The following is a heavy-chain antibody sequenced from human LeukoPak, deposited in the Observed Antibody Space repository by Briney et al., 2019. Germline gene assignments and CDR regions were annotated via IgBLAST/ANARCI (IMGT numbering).Heavy chain of an antibody. CDR1: GGSISSGSYY. V-gene: IGHV4-61*09. CDR2: IYTSGST. Sequence: SETLSLTCTVSGGSISSGSYYWNWIRQPAGKGLEWIGQIYTSGSTNYNPSLKSRVTISVDTSKNQFSLKLSSVTAADTAVYFCATLATKADYYYMDVWGKGTTVTVSS. CDR3: ATLATKADYYYMDV. J-gene: IGHJ6*03. D-gene: IGHD5-24*01.